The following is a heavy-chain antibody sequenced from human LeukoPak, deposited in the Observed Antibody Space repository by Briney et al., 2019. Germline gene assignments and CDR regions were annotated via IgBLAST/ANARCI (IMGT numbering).Heavy chain of an antibody. D-gene: IGHD1-7*01. CDR3: ARGGHDWNYVGEWYFDS. V-gene: IGHV4-59*08. CDR2: TDYSGST. CDR1: GGSISGYS. J-gene: IGHJ4*02. Sequence: SETLSLTCTVSGGSISGYSWSWIRQPPGKGLEWIGYTDYSGSTKYNPSLKSRVTISLATSKNQFSLRLRSVTDADTAVYYCARGGHDWNYVGEWYFDSWGQGTQVIVSS.